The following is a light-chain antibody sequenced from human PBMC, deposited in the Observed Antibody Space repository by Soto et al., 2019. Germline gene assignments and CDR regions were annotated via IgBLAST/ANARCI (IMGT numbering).Light chain of an antibody. J-gene: IGLJ1*01. CDR3: SSYTSSSSLPYV. CDR1: SSDVGAYSY. V-gene: IGLV2-14*01. CDR2: EVS. Sequence: QSVLTQPASVSGSPGQSITISCTGTSSDVGAYSYVSWYQQHPDKAPKLMIYEVSNRPSGVSNRFSGSKSGNTASLTISGLQAEDEADYYCSSYTSSSSLPYVFGTGTKLTVL.